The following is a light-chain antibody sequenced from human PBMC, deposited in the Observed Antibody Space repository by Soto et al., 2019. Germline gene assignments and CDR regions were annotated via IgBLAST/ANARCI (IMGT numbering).Light chain of an antibody. J-gene: IGLJ1*01. Sequence: QSVLTQPASVSGSPGQSITISCTGTSSDVGSYNFVSWYQQQPGRAPKLMIYEVNKRPSGVSNRFSGSKSGNTASLTISGLQAEDEADYYCCSHAGSSTYVFGTGTKVTVL. CDR3: CSHAGSSTYV. CDR2: EVN. CDR1: SSDVGSYNF. V-gene: IGLV2-23*02.